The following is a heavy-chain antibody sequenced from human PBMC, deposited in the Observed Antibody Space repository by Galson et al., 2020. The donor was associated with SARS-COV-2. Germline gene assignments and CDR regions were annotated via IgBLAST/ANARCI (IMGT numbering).Heavy chain of an antibody. CDR3: ARAGGYCSSASCYHYLDY. V-gene: IGHV3-48*03. CDR2: ISSSGSII. CDR1: GFTFSSYE. J-gene: IGHJ4*02. D-gene: IGHD2-2*01. Sequence: TGGSLRLSCGASGFTFSSYEMNWVRQAPGKGLEWVSYISSSGSIIYYADSVKGRFTISRDNAKNSLYLQMNSLRAEDTAVYYCARAGGYCSSASCYHYLDYWGQGTLVTVSS.